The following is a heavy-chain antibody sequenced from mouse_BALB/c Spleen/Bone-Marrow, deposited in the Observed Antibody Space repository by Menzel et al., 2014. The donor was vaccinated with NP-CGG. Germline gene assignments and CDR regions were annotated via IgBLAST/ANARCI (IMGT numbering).Heavy chain of an antibody. CDR3: VQGRSLLYYIIDY. J-gene: IGHJ4*01. Sequence: VQLQQSGPELVKPGASVKMSCKASGYTFTDYVITWVKQRTGQGLEWIGEIYLGSGSTYYNEKFKGKAALTADKSSNTASTRSSTLSPQNSVVSFSVQGRSLLYYIIDYWGHRNPLTASS. V-gene: IGHV1-83*01. CDR1: GYTFTDYV. D-gene: IGHD3-1*01. CDR2: IYLGSGST.